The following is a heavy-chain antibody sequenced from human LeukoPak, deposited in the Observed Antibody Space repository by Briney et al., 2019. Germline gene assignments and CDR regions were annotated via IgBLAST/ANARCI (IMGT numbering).Heavy chain of an antibody. CDR3: AKGGRLLWFGEYQDLYYFDY. D-gene: IGHD3-10*01. CDR1: GFTFSSYA. Sequence: GGSLRLSCAASGFTFSSYAMSWIRQAPGKGLEWVSAISGSGSSTYYADSVKGRFTISRDNSKNTLYLQMNSLRAEDTAVYYCAKGGRLLWFGEYQDLYYFDYWGQGTLVTVSS. CDR2: ISGSGSST. J-gene: IGHJ4*02. V-gene: IGHV3-23*01.